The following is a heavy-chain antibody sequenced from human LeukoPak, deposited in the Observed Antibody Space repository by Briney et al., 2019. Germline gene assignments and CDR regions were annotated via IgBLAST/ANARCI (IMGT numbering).Heavy chain of an antibody. Sequence: GGSLRLSCAASGFTFDDYAMHWVRQAPGKGLEWVSGISWNSGTIGYADSVKGRFTISRDNAKNSLYLQMNSLRAEDTALYYCAKDHGRVTVAVDLWGQGTLVTVSS. CDR3: AKDHGRVTVAVDL. CDR2: ISWNSGTI. V-gene: IGHV3-9*01. J-gene: IGHJ5*02. D-gene: IGHD6-19*01. CDR1: GFTFDDYA.